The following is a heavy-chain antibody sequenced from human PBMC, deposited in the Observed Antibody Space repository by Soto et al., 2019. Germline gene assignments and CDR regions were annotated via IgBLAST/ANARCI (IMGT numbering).Heavy chain of an antibody. CDR2: IYPGDSDT. CDR1: GYSFTSYW. V-gene: IGHV5-51*01. CDR3: ARLESYGSGSYYIRNYYYYGMDV. J-gene: IGHJ6*02. Sequence: GESLKISCKGSGYSFTSYWIGWVRQMPGKGLEWVGIIYPGDSDTRYSPSFQGQVTISADKSISTAYLQWSSLKASDTAMYYCARLESYGSGSYYIRNYYYYGMDVRGQGTTVTVSS. D-gene: IGHD3-10*01.